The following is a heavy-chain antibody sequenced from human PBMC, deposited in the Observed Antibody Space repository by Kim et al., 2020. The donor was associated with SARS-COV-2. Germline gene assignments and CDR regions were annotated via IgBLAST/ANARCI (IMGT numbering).Heavy chain of an antibody. D-gene: IGHD1-26*01. J-gene: IGHJ6*02. CDR2: LYYSGST. CDR3: ARAHSPESDYYYYGMDV. V-gene: IGHV4-61*01. Sequence: SETLSLTCTVSGGSVSSGSYYWSWIRQPPGKGLEWIGYLYYSGSTNYNPSLKSRVTISVDTSKNQFSLKLSSVTAADTAVYYCARAHSPESDYYYYGMDVWGQGTTVTVSS. CDR1: GGSVSSGSYY.